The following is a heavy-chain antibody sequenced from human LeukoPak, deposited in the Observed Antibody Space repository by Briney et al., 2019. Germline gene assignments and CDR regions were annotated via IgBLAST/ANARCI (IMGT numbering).Heavy chain of an antibody. D-gene: IGHD3-9*01. Sequence: PGGSLRLSCAASGFTFSSYGMHWVRQAPGKGLEWVAFIRYTGSNKYYADSVKGRFTISRDNSKNTLYLQMNSLRAEDTAVYYCARGGSLGYFEWSTTSESDYWGQGTLVTVSS. CDR2: IRYTGSNK. CDR1: GFTFSSYG. V-gene: IGHV3-30*02. J-gene: IGHJ4*02. CDR3: ARGGSLGYFEWSTTSESDY.